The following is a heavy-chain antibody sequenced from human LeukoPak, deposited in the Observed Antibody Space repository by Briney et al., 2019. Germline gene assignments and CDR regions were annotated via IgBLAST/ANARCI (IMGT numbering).Heavy chain of an antibody. Sequence: GGSPRLSCAASGFTFSGSAMHWVRQASGKGLEWVGRIRSKANSYATAYAASVKGRFTISRDDSKNTAYLQMNSLKTEDTAVYYCTTDGQWLVRKFDYWGQGTLVTVSS. CDR2: IRSKANSYAT. D-gene: IGHD6-19*01. J-gene: IGHJ4*02. CDR3: TTDGQWLVRKFDY. CDR1: GFTFSGSA. V-gene: IGHV3-73*01.